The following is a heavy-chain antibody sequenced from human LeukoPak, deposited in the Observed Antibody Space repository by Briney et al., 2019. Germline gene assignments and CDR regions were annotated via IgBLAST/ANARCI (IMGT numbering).Heavy chain of an antibody. J-gene: IGHJ4*02. Sequence: GGSLRLSCAPSGFTVSSNFMSWVRQAPEKGLEWLSIIYSDGSAYYADSVRGRFTISRDTSRNILFLQMNSLRAEDTAIYYCARTIVDMTTYDAFDIWGQGTLVTVSS. CDR3: ARTIVDMTTYDAFDI. V-gene: IGHV3-53*01. CDR2: IYSDGSA. D-gene: IGHD5-24*01. CDR1: GFTVSSNF.